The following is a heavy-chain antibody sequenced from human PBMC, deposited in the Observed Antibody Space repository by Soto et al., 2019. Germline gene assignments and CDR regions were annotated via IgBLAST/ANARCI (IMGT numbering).Heavy chain of an antibody. V-gene: IGHV3-53*01. Sequence: GGSLRLSCEVSGFSVTNNYMHWVRQAPGKGLEWVAITYKNGDSDFADSVKGRVAMSRDSPTNTVVFHMKNLIVEDTAVYYCARAKQGNTAPDSWGQGTLVTVSS. CDR1: GFSVTNNY. CDR3: ARAKQGNTAPDS. J-gene: IGHJ5*01. CDR2: TYKNGDS.